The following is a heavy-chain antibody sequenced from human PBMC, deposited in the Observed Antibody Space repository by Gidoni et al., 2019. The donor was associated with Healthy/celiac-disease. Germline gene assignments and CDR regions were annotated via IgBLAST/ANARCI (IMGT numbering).Heavy chain of an antibody. V-gene: IGHV2-5*01. CDR1: GFSISTSGVG. Sequence: QITLKESGPTLVKPTQTLTLTCTFSGFSISTSGVGVGWIRQPPGKALEWLALIYGNDDKRYSPSLKSRLTITTDTSKNQVVLTMTNMDPVYTATYYCAHSRDILPCYYWGQGTLVTVSS. CDR2: IYGNDDK. CDR3: AHSRDILPCYY. D-gene: IGHD3-9*01. J-gene: IGHJ4*02.